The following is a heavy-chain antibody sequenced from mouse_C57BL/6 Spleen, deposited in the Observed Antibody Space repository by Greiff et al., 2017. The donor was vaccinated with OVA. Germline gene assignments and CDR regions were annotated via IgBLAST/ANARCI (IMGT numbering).Heavy chain of an antibody. Sequence: EVQLVESGGGLVKPGGSLKLSCAASGFTFSSYTMSWVRQTPEKRLEWVATISGGGGNTYYPDSVKGRFTISRDNAKNTLYLQMSSLRSEDTALYYCARAYYGSYAMDYWGQGTSVTVSS. CDR2: ISGGGGNT. D-gene: IGHD1-1*01. CDR1: GFTFSSYT. CDR3: ARAYYGSYAMDY. V-gene: IGHV5-9*01. J-gene: IGHJ4*01.